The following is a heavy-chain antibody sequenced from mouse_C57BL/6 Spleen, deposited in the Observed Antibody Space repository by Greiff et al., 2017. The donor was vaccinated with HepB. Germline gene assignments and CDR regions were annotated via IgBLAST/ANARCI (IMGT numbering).Heavy chain of an antibody. Sequence: EVQLMESGGGLVKPGGSLKLSCAASGFTFSSYAMSWVRQTPEKRLEWVATISDGGSYTYYPDNVKGRFTISRDNAKNNLYLQMSHLKSEDTAMYYCARDHYGGYAMDYWGQGTSVTVSS. CDR2: ISDGGSYT. CDR3: ARDHYGGYAMDY. J-gene: IGHJ4*01. D-gene: IGHD1-1*01. V-gene: IGHV5-4*01. CDR1: GFTFSSYA.